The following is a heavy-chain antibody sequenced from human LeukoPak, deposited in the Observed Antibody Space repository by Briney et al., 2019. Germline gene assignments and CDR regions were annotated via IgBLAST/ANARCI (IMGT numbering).Heavy chain of an antibody. CDR2: IYYSGST. D-gene: IGHD6-13*01. V-gene: IGHV4-39*07. Sequence: SETLSLTCTVSGGSISSSSYWAWIRQPPGKGLEWIGNIYYSGSTYYNPSLKSRVTISVDTSKNHFSLKLTSVTAADTAVHNCARVGSSWPHYYFDYWGQGTLVTVSS. CDR1: GGSISSSSY. J-gene: IGHJ4*02. CDR3: ARVGSSWPHYYFDY.